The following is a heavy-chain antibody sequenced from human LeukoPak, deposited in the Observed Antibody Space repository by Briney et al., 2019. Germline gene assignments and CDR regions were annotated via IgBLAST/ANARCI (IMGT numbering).Heavy chain of an antibody. CDR3: ARRKSSRWSAFDS. J-gene: IGHJ4*02. Sequence: SETLSLTCTVSGGSISGNSYFWVRHRPAPGKELVWFVNIYYSGSTYYNPSLNSRVTISVDSTKNQFSLKLSSVTAADTALCYCARRKSSRWSAFDSWGQGTLVTVSS. CDR1: GGSISGNSYF. D-gene: IGHD6-13*01. V-gene: IGHV4-39*01. CDR2: IYYSGST.